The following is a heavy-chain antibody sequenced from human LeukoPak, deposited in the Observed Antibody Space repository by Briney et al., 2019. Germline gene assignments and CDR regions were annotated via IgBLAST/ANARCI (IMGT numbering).Heavy chain of an antibody. CDR3: ARDRGLWVAGTDNAFDI. CDR2: MNPNSGNT. CDR1: GYTFTSYD. V-gene: IGHV1-8*03. J-gene: IGHJ3*02. Sequence: ASVKVSCKASGYTFTSYDINWVRQATGQGLEWMGWMNPNSGNTGYAPKFQGRVTITRNTSISTAYMELSSLRSEDTAVYYCARDRGLWVAGTDNAFDIWGQGTMVTVSS. D-gene: IGHD6-19*01.